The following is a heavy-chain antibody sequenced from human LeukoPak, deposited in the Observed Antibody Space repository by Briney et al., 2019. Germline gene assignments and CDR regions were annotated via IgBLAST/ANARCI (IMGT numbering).Heavy chain of an antibody. CDR2: MNPNSGNT. Sequence: GASVKVSCKASGYTFTSYDINWVRQATGQGLEWMGWMNPNSGNTGYAQKFQGRGTMTRNTSISTAYMELSSLRSEDTAVYYCARAGTDSSGYYFPTDYWGQGTLVTVSS. J-gene: IGHJ4*02. CDR1: GYTFTSYD. D-gene: IGHD3-22*01. V-gene: IGHV1-8*01. CDR3: ARAGTDSSGYYFPTDY.